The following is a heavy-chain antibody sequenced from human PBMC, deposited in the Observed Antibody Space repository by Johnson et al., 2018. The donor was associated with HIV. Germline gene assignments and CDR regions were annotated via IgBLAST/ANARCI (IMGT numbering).Heavy chain of an antibody. CDR3: ARLGPHDAFDI. CDR1: GFTFSSYG. CDR2: IRYDGSSQ. Sequence: QVQLVESGGGVVQPGRSLRLSCAASGFTFSSYGMHWVRQAPGKGLEWVAFIRYDGSSQCFADSVKGRFTISRDNSKNTLYLQMNSLRAEDTAVYYCARLGPHDAFDIWGQGTMVTVSS. V-gene: IGHV3-33*08. D-gene: IGHD1-26*01. J-gene: IGHJ3*02.